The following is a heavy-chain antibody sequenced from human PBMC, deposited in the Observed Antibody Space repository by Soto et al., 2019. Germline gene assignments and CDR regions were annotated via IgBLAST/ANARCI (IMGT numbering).Heavy chain of an antibody. Sequence: ASVKVSCKASGGTFSSYAISWVRQAPGQGLEWMGGIIPILGIANYAQKFQGRVTITADKSTSTAYMELSSLRSEDTAVYYCAGDKEYSGSYYYYYGMGVWGQGTTVTVSS. CDR3: AGDKEYSGSYYYYYGMGV. J-gene: IGHJ6*02. CDR1: GGTFSSYA. V-gene: IGHV1-69*10. CDR2: IIPILGIA. D-gene: IGHD1-26*01.